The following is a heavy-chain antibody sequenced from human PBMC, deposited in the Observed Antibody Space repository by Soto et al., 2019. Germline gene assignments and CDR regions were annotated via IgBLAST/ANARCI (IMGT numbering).Heavy chain of an antibody. CDR1: GYTFTSYA. CDR3: ARDLDNWNPSYYFDY. D-gene: IGHD1-20*01. CDR2: INAGNGNT. J-gene: IGHJ4*02. Sequence: ASVKVSCKASGYTFTSYAMHWVRQAPGQRLEWMGWINAGNGNTKYSQKFQGRVTITRDTSASTAYMELSSLRSEDTAVYYCARDLDNWNPSYYFDYWGQGTLVTVSS. V-gene: IGHV1-3*01.